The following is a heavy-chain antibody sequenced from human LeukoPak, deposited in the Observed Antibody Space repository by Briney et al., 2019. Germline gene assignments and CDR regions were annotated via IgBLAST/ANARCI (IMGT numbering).Heavy chain of an antibody. D-gene: IGHD5-18*01. J-gene: IGHJ5*02. CDR1: GFTFSSYA. CDR2: ISYDGSNK. V-gene: IGHV3-30*04. CDR3: ATFGYSYGYGNNWFDP. Sequence: GGSLRLSCAASGFTFSSYAMHWVRQAPGKGLEWVAVISYDGSNKYYADSVKGRFTISRDNSKNTLYLQMNSLRAEDTAVYYCATFGYSYGYGNNWFDPWGQGTLVTVSS.